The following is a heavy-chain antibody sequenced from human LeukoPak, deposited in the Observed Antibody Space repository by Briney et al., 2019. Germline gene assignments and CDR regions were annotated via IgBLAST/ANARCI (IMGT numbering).Heavy chain of an antibody. Sequence: GGXLRLSCAVSGFTFSRDWMHWGRQAPGKGVGGVSRINGDGSNINYADSVKGGFTISRDKAKKRLYMQMDRLRAEDTAVYYCARDGDKPVVEYDYWGQGTLVTVSS. CDR2: INGDGSNI. V-gene: IGHV3-74*01. CDR3: ARDGDKPVVEYDY. D-gene: IGHD2-21*01. J-gene: IGHJ4*02. CDR1: GFTFSRDW.